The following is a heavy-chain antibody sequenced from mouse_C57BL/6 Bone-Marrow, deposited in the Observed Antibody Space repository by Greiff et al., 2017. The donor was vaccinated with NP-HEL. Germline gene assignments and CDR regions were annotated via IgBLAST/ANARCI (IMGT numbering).Heavy chain of an antibody. CDR2: IYPGSGST. CDR1: GYTFTSYW. J-gene: IGHJ2*01. Sequence: QVQLQQSGAELVKPGASVKMSCKASGYTFTSYWITWVKQRPGQGLEWIGDIYPGSGSTNYNEKFKSKATLTVDTSSSTAYMQLSSLTSEDSAVYYCARAGSSSYYLDYWGQGTTLTVSS. D-gene: IGHD1-1*01. V-gene: IGHV1-55*01. CDR3: ARAGSSSYYLDY.